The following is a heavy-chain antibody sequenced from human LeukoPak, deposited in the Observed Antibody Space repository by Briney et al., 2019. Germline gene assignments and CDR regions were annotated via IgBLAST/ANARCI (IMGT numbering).Heavy chain of an antibody. CDR1: GGSISSYY. Sequence: SETLSLTCTVSGGSISSYYWSWIRQPPGKGLEWIGYIYYSGSTNYNPSLKSRVTISVDTSKNQFSLKLSSVTAADTAVYYCARPRFGVVILFDYWGQGTLVTVSS. V-gene: IGHV4-59*08. D-gene: IGHD3-3*01. J-gene: IGHJ4*02. CDR2: IYYSGST. CDR3: ARPRFGVVILFDY.